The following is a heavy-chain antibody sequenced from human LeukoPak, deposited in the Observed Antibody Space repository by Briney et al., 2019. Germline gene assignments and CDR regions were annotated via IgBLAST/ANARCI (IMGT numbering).Heavy chain of an antibody. D-gene: IGHD2-21*02. CDR2: IIPICGTA. V-gene: IGHV1-69*05. Sequence: ASVKVSCKATGGTFTSYAISWVRQAPAQGLEWMGRIIPICGTANYAQKFQGRVTITTDESTSTAYMELSSLRSEDTAVYYCAIGCGGDCPIDYWGQGTLVTVSS. CDR1: GGTFTSYA. CDR3: AIGCGGDCPIDY. J-gene: IGHJ4*02.